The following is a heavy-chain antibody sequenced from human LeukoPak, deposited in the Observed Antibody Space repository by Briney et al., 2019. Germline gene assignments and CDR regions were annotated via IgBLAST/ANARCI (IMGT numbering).Heavy chain of an antibody. J-gene: IGHJ4*02. CDR3: TRVGYIDEGIDY. Sequence: GGSLRLSCVASGFPFSSYWMTWARQAPGKGLEWVANIKQDGSKKSYVDSVKGRFTISRDNAKNSLYLQMNSLRAEDTAIYYCTRVGYIDEGIDYWGQGTLVTVSS. V-gene: IGHV3-7*04. CDR1: GFPFSSYW. CDR2: IKQDGSKK. D-gene: IGHD5-24*01.